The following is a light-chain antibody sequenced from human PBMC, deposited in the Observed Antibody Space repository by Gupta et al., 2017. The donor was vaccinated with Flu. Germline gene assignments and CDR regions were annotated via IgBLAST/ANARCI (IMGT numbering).Light chain of an antibody. J-gene: IGKJ2*02. Sequence: PSSLSASVRDRVTIIFLASHGIGMWFAWYQQKAVKAPNLLMYKASRVHSGVPSRFSGSGSGTYFTLTISILHPDDYATYCCQQYNGFSRTFAAGTKLELK. V-gene: IGKV1-5*03. CDR3: QQYNGFSRT. CDR2: KAS. CDR1: HGIGMW.